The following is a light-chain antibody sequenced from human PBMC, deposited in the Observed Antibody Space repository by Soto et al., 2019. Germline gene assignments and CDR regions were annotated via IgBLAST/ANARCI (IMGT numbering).Light chain of an antibody. CDR3: QSADSSGTYV. CDR2: KDS. J-gene: IGLJ1*01. V-gene: IGLV3-25*02. CDR1: ALPKQY. Sequence: SYELRHPPSVSLSPGQTARITCSGDALPKQYAYWYQQKPGQAPVLVIYKDSERPSGIPERFSGSSSGTTVTLTISGVQAEDEADYYCQSADSSGTYVFGTGTKVTVL.